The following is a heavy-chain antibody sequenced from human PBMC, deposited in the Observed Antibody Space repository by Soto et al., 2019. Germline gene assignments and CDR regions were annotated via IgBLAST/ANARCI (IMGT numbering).Heavy chain of an antibody. J-gene: IGHJ6*02. Sequence: QVQLVQSGAEVKKPGSSVQVSCRASGGTFSNDAISWVRQAPGQGLEWMGGSVPAFGTPNYAQNLQGRITITADDSTTTVYMDLSSLRSEDTAVYYCARGATIFGVAAYSYYEMEVWGQGTTVTVSS. CDR1: GGTFSNDA. V-gene: IGHV1-69*01. CDR2: SVPAFGTP. CDR3: ARGATIFGVAAYSYYEMEV. D-gene: IGHD3-3*01.